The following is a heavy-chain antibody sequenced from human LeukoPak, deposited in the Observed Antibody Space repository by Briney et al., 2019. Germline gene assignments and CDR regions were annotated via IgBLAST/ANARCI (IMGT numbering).Heavy chain of an antibody. CDR1: GYTLTELS. D-gene: IGHD3-16*02. Sequence: ASVKVSCKVSGYTLTELSMHWVRQAPGKGLEWMGGFDPEDGETIYAQKFQGRVTMTEDTSTDTAYMELSSLRSEDTAVYYCATEVMITFAGVIVFHGWFDPWGQGTLVTVSS. J-gene: IGHJ5*02. V-gene: IGHV1-24*01. CDR3: ATEVMITFAGVIVFHGWFDP. CDR2: FDPEDGET.